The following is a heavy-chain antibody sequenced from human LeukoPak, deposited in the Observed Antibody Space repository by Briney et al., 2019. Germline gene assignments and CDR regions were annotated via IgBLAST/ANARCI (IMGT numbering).Heavy chain of an antibody. Sequence: PGGSLRLPCAASGFTFSDYYMSWIRQAPGKGLEWVSYISSSGSTIYYADSVKGRFTISRDNAKNSLYLQMNSLRAEDTAVYYCARDYAYCGGDCPLFDYWGQGTLVTVSS. V-gene: IGHV3-11*01. CDR3: ARDYAYCGGDCPLFDY. D-gene: IGHD2-21*02. CDR2: ISSSGSTI. J-gene: IGHJ4*02. CDR1: GFTFSDYY.